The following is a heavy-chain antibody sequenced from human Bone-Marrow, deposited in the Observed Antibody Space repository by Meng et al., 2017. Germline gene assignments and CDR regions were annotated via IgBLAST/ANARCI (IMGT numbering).Heavy chain of an antibody. Sequence: ASVKVSCKASGYTFTGYYMHWVRQAPGQGLEWMGWINPNSGGTNYAQKFQGRVTMTRDTSISTAYMELSRLRSDDTAVYYCARDIQYYYYGMDVWGQGTTVTVSS. CDR1: GYTFTGYY. CDR3: ARDIQYYYYGMDV. CDR2: INPNSGGT. D-gene: IGHD2-21*01. V-gene: IGHV1-2*02. J-gene: IGHJ6*02.